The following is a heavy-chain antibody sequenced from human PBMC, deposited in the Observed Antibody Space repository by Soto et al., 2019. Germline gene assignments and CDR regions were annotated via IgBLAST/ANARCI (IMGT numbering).Heavy chain of an antibody. J-gene: IGHJ5*01. D-gene: IGHD1-1*01. CDR3: VKRSPPVAPT. CDR2: IDNGGNT. V-gene: IGHV4-39*01. Sequence: CLRQTPGKGLEWIGSIDNGGNTYYNPPLKSRVIISADTSKNQFSLSLNSVTAADTAVYYCVKRSPPVAPTWGHAILVTGYS.